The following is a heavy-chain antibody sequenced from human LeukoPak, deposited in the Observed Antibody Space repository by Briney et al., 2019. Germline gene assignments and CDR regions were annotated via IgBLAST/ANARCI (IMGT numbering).Heavy chain of an antibody. CDR1: GFTFDDYA. D-gene: IGHD3-10*01. V-gene: IGHV3-9*01. Sequence: GGSLRLSCAASGFTFDDYAMHWVRQAPGKGLEWVSGISWNSGSIGYADSVKGRFTISRDNARDSMYLQMNSLRAEDTAMYYRGRVGGRSVSAKGDAFDIWGQGTMVTVSS. CDR2: ISWNSGSI. J-gene: IGHJ3*02. CDR3: GRVGGRSVSAKGDAFDI.